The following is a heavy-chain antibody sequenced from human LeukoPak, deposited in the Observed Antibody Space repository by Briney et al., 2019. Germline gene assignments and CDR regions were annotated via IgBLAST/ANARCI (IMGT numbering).Heavy chain of an antibody. CDR2: IIPIFGTA. D-gene: IGHD4-17*01. CDR1: GGTFSSYA. V-gene: IGHV1-69*13. J-gene: IGHJ4*02. CDR3: AREARHDYGDYYYFDY. Sequence: EASVNVSCKASGGTFSSYAISWVRQAPGQGLEWMGGIIPIFGTANYAQKFQGRVTITADESTSTAYMELSSLRSEDTAVYCCAREARHDYGDYYYFDYWGQGTLVAVSS.